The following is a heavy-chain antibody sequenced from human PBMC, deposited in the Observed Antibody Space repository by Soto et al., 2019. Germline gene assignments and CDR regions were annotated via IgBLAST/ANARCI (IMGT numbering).Heavy chain of an antibody. CDR2: ISSSSSTI. CDR1: GFIFSIYA. V-gene: IGHV3-48*02. J-gene: IGHJ4*02. CDR3: ADIGGYDSVGGAY. Sequence: GGSLRLSCSGSGFIFSIYAIHWVRQAPGKGLEYVSYISSSSSTIYYADSVKGRFTISRDNSKNSLYLQMNSLRDEDTAVYYCADIGGYDSVGGAYWGQGALVTVSS. D-gene: IGHD3-16*01.